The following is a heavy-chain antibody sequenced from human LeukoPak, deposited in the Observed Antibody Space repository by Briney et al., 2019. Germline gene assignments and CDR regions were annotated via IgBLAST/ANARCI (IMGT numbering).Heavy chain of an antibody. V-gene: IGHV1-2*06. Sequence: ASVKVSCKASGYTFTGYHMHWVRQAPGQGLEWMGRINPNSGGTNYAQKFQGRVTMTRDTSISTAYMELSRLTSDDTAVYFCARDKEAQVWIPGDYWGQGTLVTVSS. CDR2: INPNSGGT. CDR1: GYTFTGYH. D-gene: IGHD5-18*01. CDR3: ARDKEAQVWIPGDY. J-gene: IGHJ4*02.